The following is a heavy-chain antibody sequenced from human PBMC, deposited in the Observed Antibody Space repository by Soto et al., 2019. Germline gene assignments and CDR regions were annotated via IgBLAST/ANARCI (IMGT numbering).Heavy chain of an antibody. CDR1: GASISNRY. Sequence: QVELQESGPGLVKPSETLSLTCIVSGASISNRYWSWIRQPPGGGLEWIGHIYYSGRTSYNPSLNSLVTMSVDTAMNQFSLMLSSGTAADTAGYYCARDGSRAFDYWGQGTLVTVSS. CDR2: IYYSGRT. J-gene: IGHJ4*02. D-gene: IGHD1-1*01. CDR3: ARDGSRAFDY. V-gene: IGHV4-59*01.